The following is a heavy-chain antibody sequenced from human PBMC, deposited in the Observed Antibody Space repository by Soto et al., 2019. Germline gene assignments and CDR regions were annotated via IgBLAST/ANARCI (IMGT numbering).Heavy chain of an antibody. V-gene: IGHV3-64D*06. J-gene: IGHJ4*02. CDR1: GFTFSSYA. CDR3: VKDSASYSYYDFWSGYYPFDY. D-gene: IGHD3-3*01. CDR2: ISSNGGST. Sequence: PGGSLRLSCSASGFTFSSYAMHWVRQAPGKGLEYVSAISSNGGSTYYADSVKGRFTISRDNSKNTLYLQMSSLRAEDTAVYYCVKDSASYSYYDFWSGYYPFDYWGQGTLVTVSS.